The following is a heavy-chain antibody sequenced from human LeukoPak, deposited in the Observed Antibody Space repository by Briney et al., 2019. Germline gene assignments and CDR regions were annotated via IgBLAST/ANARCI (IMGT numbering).Heavy chain of an antibody. Sequence: PGGSLRLSCAASGFTFSSYAMYWVRQAPGEGLEWVAVISYDGRDKYYADSVKGRFTISRDNSRNTLYLQMNSLRAEDTAVYYCAKTVGAIVPYDYWGQGTLVTVSS. CDR3: AKTVGAIVPYDY. V-gene: IGHV3-30-3*02. CDR2: ISYDGRDK. D-gene: IGHD6-6*01. CDR1: GFTFSSYA. J-gene: IGHJ4*02.